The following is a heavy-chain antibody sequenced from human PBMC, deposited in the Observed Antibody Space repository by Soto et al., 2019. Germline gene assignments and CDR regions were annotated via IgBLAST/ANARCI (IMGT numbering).Heavy chain of an antibody. CDR3: ARVAVAGISEYFQH. Sequence: GGSLRLSCAASGFTFSSYWMSWVRQAPGKGLEWVANIKQDGSEKYYVDSVKGRFTISRDNAKNSLYLQMNSLRAEDTAVYYCARVAVAGISEYFQHWGQGTLVTVSS. V-gene: IGHV3-7*01. CDR1: GFTFSSYW. CDR2: IKQDGSEK. J-gene: IGHJ1*01. D-gene: IGHD6-19*01.